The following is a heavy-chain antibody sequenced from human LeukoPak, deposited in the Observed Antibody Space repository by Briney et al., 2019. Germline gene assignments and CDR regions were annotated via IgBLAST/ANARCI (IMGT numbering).Heavy chain of an antibody. CDR2: IWYDGTNK. CDR1: GFTFSSYG. Sequence: QTGGSLRLSCAASGFTFSSYGLHWVRQAPGKGLQWVAVIWYDGTNKYYADSAKGRFTISRDNSNNTLYLQMNSLSAEDTAVYYCARVGRYYDFWSGIDIWGQGTMVIVSS. CDR3: ARVGRYYDFWSGIDI. V-gene: IGHV3-33*01. D-gene: IGHD3-3*01. J-gene: IGHJ3*02.